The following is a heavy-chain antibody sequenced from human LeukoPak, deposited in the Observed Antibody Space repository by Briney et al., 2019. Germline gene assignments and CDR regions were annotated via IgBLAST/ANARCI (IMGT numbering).Heavy chain of an antibody. CDR3: ARSIMITFGGVIVFPDAFDI. CDR1: GGSISSYY. D-gene: IGHD3-16*02. Sequence: PSETLSLTCTVSGGSISSYYWSWIRQPPGPGREWIGYIYYSGSTNYNPSLKSRVTISVDTSKNQFSLKLSSVTAADTAVYYCARSIMITFGGVIVFPDAFDIWGQGTMVTVSS. V-gene: IGHV4-59*01. CDR2: IYYSGST. J-gene: IGHJ3*02.